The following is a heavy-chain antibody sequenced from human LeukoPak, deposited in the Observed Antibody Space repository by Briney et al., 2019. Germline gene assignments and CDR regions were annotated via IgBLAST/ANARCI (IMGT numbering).Heavy chain of an antibody. J-gene: IGHJ4*02. CDR3: ARDISRMAGLYYFDS. Sequence: ASVKVSCKASGCTFSSYAISWVRQAPGPGLEWMGWTHPRTGATNSAQKFQGRVTMTRDTSISTAYMELSRLSSDDTAVYYCARDISRMAGLYYFDSWGQGTLVTVSS. V-gene: IGHV1-2*02. CDR2: THPRTGAT. CDR1: GCTFSSYA. D-gene: IGHD3/OR15-3a*01.